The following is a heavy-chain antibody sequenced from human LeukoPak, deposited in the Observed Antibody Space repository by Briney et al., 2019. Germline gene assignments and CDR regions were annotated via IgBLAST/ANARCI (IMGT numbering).Heavy chain of an antibody. CDR1: GGFISSGSYY. V-gene: IGHV4-61*10. D-gene: IGHD6-6*01. CDR3: ARRTYSSSSSPFFYYYYYMDV. Sequence: SSETLSLTCTVSGGFISSGSYYWSWSRQPAGKGLEWIGEINHSGSTNYNPSLKSRVTISVDTSKNQFSLKLSSVTAADTAVYYCARRTYSSSSSPFFYYYYYMDVWGKGTTVTVSS. CDR2: INHSGST. J-gene: IGHJ6*03.